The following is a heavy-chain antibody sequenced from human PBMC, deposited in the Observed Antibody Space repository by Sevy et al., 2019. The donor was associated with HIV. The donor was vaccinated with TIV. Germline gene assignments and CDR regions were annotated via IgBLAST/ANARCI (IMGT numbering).Heavy chain of an antibody. J-gene: IGHJ4*02. V-gene: IGHV4-4*07. CDR1: GGSISSYY. D-gene: IGHD6-19*01. CDR3: ARDLTDGIAVAGTIDY. Sequence: SETLSLTCTVSGGSISSYYWSWIRQPAGKGLEWIGRIYTSGSTNYNPSLKSRVTMSVDTSKNQISLKLSSVTAADTAVYYCARDLTDGIAVAGTIDYWGQGTLVTVSS. CDR2: IYTSGST.